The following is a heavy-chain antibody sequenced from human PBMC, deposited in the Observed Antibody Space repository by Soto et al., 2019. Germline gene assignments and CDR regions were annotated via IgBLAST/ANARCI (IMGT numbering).Heavy chain of an antibody. CDR2: INSDGSST. V-gene: IGHV3-74*01. CDR1: GFTFSSHW. CDR3: ARALQSYFDY. Sequence: EVQLVESGGGLDQPGWYLRLSCAASGFTFSSHWMHWVRQAPGKGLVWVSCINSDGSSTSYADSVKGRFTISRDNAKNTLYLQMNSLRAEDTAVYYCARALQSYFDYWGQGTLVTVSS. J-gene: IGHJ4*02.